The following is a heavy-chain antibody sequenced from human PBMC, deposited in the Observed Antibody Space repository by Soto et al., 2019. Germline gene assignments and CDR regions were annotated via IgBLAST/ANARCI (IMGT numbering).Heavy chain of an antibody. D-gene: IGHD4-17*01. V-gene: IGHV1-69*02. J-gene: IGHJ5*02. Sequence: QVQLVQSGAEVKKPGSSVKVSCKASGGTFSSYTISWVRQAPGQGLEWMGRIIPILGIANYAQKFQGRVTISAHKSTTRVNMELSRLRSEATAVYFCARGVVDYGRHNCVGPMGQGTLVTV. CDR1: GGTFSSYT. CDR3: ARGVVDYGRHNCVGP. CDR2: IIPILGIA.